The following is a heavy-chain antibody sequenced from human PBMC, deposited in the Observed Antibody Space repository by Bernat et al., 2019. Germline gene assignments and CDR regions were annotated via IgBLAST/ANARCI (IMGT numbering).Heavy chain of an antibody. V-gene: IGHV3-53*02. CDR3: ARDSQQLATVY. Sequence: EVQLVETGGGLIQPGGSLRLSCAASGFTVSSNYMSWVRQAPGKGLEWVSVIYSGGSTYYADAVKGRFTISRDNSKNTLYLQMNSLRAEDTAVYYCARDSQQLATVYWGQGTLVTVSS. CDR1: GFTVSSNY. D-gene: IGHD6-13*01. J-gene: IGHJ4*02. CDR2: IYSGGST.